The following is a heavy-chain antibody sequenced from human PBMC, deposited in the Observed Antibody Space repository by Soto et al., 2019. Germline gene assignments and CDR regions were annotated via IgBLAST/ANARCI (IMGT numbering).Heavy chain of an antibody. CDR2: INHSGST. J-gene: IGHJ6*02. Sequence: QVQLQQWGAGLLKPSETLSLTCAVYGGSFSGYYWSWIRQPPGKGLEWIGEINHSGSTNYNPSLKSRVTISVDTSKTQVSLKLSSVTAADTAVYYCARVSGIYYYGMDVWGQGTTVTVSS. CDR3: ARVSGIYYYGMDV. V-gene: IGHV4-34*01. D-gene: IGHD3-10*01. CDR1: GGSFSGYY.